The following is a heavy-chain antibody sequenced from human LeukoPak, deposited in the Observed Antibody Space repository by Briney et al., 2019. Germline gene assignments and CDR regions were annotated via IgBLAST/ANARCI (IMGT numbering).Heavy chain of an antibody. Sequence: ASVKVSCKASGYTFTSYAMHWVRQAPGQRLEWMGWINAGNGNTKYSQKFQGRVTITRDTSASTAYMELSSLRSEDTAVYYCARDSDVLLWFGESDSYFDYWGQGTLVTVSS. J-gene: IGHJ4*02. V-gene: IGHV1-3*01. CDR2: INAGNGNT. D-gene: IGHD3-10*01. CDR1: GYTFTSYA. CDR3: ARDSDVLLWFGESDSYFDY.